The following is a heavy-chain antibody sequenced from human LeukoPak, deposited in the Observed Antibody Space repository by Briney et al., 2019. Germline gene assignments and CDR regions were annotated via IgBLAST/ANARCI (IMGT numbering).Heavy chain of an antibody. CDR2: IIPIFGTA. V-gene: IGHV1-69*13. CDR1: GGTFSSYA. CDR3: ARRAAKTKFDP. D-gene: IGHD6-13*01. Sequence: GASVKVSCKASGGTFSSYAISWVRQAPGQGLEWMGGIIPIFGTADYAQKFQGRVTISADESTSTGYMELSSVRSEDTAVYYCARRAAKTKFDPWGQGTLVTVAS. J-gene: IGHJ5*02.